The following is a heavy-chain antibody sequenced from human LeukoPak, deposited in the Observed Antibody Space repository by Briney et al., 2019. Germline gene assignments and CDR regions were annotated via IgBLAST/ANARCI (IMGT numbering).Heavy chain of an antibody. CDR2: IWYDGCNK. CDR3: ARDSRGPGILGY. CDR1: GFTFSSYG. D-gene: IGHD3-10*01. J-gene: IGHJ4*02. Sequence: GGSLRLSCAASGFTFSSYGMHWVRQAPGKGLEWVAVIWYDGCNKYYADSVKGRFTVSRDNSKNTLYLQMNSLRAEDTAVYYCARDSRGPGILGYWGQGTLVTVSS. V-gene: IGHV3-33*01.